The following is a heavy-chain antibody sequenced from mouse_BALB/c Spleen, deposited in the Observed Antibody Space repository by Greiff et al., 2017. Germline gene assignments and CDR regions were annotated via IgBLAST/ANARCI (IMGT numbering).Heavy chain of an antibody. J-gene: IGHJ4*01. CDR1: GFNIKDTY. D-gene: IGHD2-1*01. CDR2: IDPANGNT. V-gene: IGHV14-3*02. CDR3: ARNYPYAMDD. Sequence: EVMLVESGAELVKPGASVKLSCTASGFNIKDTYMHWVKQRPEQGLEWIGRIDPANGNTKYDPKFQGKATITADTSSNTAYLQLSSLTSEDTAVYYGARNYPYAMDDWGQGTSVTVSS.